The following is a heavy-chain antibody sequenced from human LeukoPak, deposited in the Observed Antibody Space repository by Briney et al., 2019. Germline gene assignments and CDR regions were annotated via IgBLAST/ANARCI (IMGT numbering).Heavy chain of an antibody. CDR2: INHSGST. V-gene: IGHV4-34*01. CDR3: ARGLVIKYYYYYYMDV. Sequence: SETLSLTCAVYGGPFSGYYWSWIRQPPGKGLEWIGEINHSGSTNYNPSLKSRVTISVDTSKNQFSLKLSSVTAADTAVYYCARGLVIKYYYYYYMDVWGKGTTVTVSS. CDR1: GGPFSGYY. D-gene: IGHD3-9*01. J-gene: IGHJ6*03.